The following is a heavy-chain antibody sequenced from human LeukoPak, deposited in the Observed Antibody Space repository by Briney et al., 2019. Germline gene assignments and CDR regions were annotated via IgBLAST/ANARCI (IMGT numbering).Heavy chain of an antibody. Sequence: SETLSLTCAVYGGSFSGYYWSWIRQPPGKGLEWIGEINHSGSTNYNPSLKSRVTISVDTSKSQFFLKLTSVTAADTAVYYCARNRSYGYKYWGQGTLVTVSS. CDR1: GGSFSGYY. J-gene: IGHJ4*02. CDR3: ARNRSYGYKY. V-gene: IGHV4-34*01. CDR2: INHSGST. D-gene: IGHD5-24*01.